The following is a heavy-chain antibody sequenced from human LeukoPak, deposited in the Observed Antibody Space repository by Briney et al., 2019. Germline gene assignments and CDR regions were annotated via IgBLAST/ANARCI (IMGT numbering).Heavy chain of an antibody. V-gene: IGHV3-13*05. CDR2: IGTAGDP. D-gene: IGHD2-2*01. CDR3: VREGCSSTSCYFDY. J-gene: IGHJ4*02. CDR1: GFTFSSYD. Sequence: GGSLRLSCAASGFTFSSYDMHWVRQATGEGLEWVSAIGTAGDPYYPGSVKGRFTISRHNSKNTLYLQMNSLRAEDTAVYYCVREGCSSTSCYFDYWGQGTLVTVSS.